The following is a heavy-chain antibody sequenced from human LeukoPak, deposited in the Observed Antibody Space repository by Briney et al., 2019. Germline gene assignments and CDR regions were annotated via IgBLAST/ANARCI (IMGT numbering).Heavy chain of an antibody. CDR3: AGRTVVVPAANWFDP. V-gene: IGHV4-39*01. Sequence: SETLSLTCTVSGGSISSSSYYWGWIRQPPGKGLEWIGSIYYSGSTYYNPSLKSRVTISVDTSKNQFSLKLSSVTAADTAVYYCAGRTVVVPAANWFDPWGQGTLVTVSS. CDR2: IYYSGST. CDR1: GGSISSSSYY. D-gene: IGHD2-2*01. J-gene: IGHJ5*02.